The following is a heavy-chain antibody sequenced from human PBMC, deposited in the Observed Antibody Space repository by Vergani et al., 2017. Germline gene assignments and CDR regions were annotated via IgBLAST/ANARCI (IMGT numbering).Heavy chain of an antibody. V-gene: IGHV4-34*01. Sequence: QVQLQQWGAGLLKPSETLSLTCAVYGGSFSGYYWSWIRQPPGKGLEWIGEINHSGSTNYNPSLKSRVTISVDTSKNQFSLKLSSVTAADTAVYYCARGYSYGFRFDPWGQGTLVTGSS. D-gene: IGHD5-18*01. CDR2: INHSGST. CDR3: ARGYSYGFRFDP. CDR1: GGSFSGYY. J-gene: IGHJ5*02.